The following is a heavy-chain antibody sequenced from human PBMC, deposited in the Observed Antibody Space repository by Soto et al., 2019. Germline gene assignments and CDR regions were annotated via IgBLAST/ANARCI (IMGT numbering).Heavy chain of an antibody. V-gene: IGHV4-30-2*01. CDR3: ARIWGIAARQGPLTFDF. J-gene: IGHJ4*02. Sequence: SETLSLTCAVSGGSISSGGYSWSWIRQPPGKGLEWIGYIYHSGSTYYSPSLKSRVTISVDTSKNQFSLKLSSVTAADTAVYYCARIWGIAARQGPLTFDFWGQGTLVTVSS. CDR2: IYHSGST. CDR1: GGSISSGGYS. D-gene: IGHD6-6*01.